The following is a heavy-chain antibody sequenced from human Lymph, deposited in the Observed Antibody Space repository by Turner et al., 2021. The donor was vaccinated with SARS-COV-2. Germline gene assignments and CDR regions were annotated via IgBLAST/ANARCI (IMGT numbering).Heavy chain of an antibody. CDR3: ARDLQLYGMDV. V-gene: IGHV3-53*02. CDR1: GFTVSSNY. D-gene: IGHD1-1*01. CDR2: INSGGST. Sequence: EVQLVEIGGGSIEPGGSLSRSCAASGFTVSSNYMTWVRQAPGKSLKWVSLINSGGSTYYADSVKGRFTISRDNSKNTLYLQMNSLRAEYTAIYYCARDLQLYGMDVWGQGTTVTVSS. J-gene: IGHJ6*02.